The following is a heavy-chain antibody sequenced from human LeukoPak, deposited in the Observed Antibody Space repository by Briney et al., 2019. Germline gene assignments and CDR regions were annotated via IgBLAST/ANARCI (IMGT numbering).Heavy chain of an antibody. CDR1: GFIFSSYG. J-gene: IGHJ6*02. D-gene: IGHD3-10*01. CDR3: AKDHISGLYYYYYYGMDV. V-gene: IGHV3-30*18. Sequence: GGSLRLSCAASGFIFSSYGMHWVRQAPGKGLEWVAVISYDGSNKYYADSVKGRFTISRDNSKNTLYLQMNSLRAEDTAVYYCAKDHISGLYYYYYYGMDVWGQGTTVTVSS. CDR2: ISYDGSNK.